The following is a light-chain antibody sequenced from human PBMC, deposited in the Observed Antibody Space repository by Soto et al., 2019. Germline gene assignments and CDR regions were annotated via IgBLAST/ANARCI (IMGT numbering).Light chain of an antibody. Sequence: EIVLTQSPDTLSLSPGERATLACRASQFFGSDYLAWYQQKPGQPPRLLIYGASRRATGIPDRFSGSGSGTDFTLTISSLEPEDFAMYYCQKYDGTGTFGQGTKGEIK. CDR3: QKYDGTGT. CDR1: QFFGSDY. J-gene: IGKJ1*01. CDR2: GAS. V-gene: IGKV3-20*01.